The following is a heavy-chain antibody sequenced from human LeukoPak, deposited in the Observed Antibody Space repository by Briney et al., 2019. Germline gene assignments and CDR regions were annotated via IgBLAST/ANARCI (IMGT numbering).Heavy chain of an antibody. CDR3: ARGFRSNPHDAFDI. V-gene: IGHV3-66*02. Sequence: PGGSLRLSCTASGFTVSSNYMTWVRQAPGKGLEWVSLLYSAGSTYYADSVTGRFTISRGNSQNTLYLQMNSLRPDDTAVYYCARGFRSNPHDAFDIWGQGTMVTVSS. J-gene: IGHJ3*02. CDR1: GFTVSSNY. CDR2: LYSAGST. D-gene: IGHD1-26*01.